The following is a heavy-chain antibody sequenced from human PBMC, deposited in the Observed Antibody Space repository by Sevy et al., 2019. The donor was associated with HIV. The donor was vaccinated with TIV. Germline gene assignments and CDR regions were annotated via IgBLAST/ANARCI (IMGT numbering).Heavy chain of an antibody. J-gene: IGHJ6*03. CDR2: TIPILGIA. CDR3: ARGELGKAYYYYYYMDV. V-gene: IGHV1-69*10. Sequence: ASVKVSCKASGGTFSSYAISWVRQAPGQGLEWMGGTIPILGIANYAQKFQGRVTITADKSTSTAYMELRSLRSEDTAVYYCARGELGKAYYYYYYMDVWGKGSTVTVSS. D-gene: IGHD7-27*01. CDR1: GGTFSSYA.